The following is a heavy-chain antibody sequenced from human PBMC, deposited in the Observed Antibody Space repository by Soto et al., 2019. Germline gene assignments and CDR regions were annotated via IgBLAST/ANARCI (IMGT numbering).Heavy chain of an antibody. CDR2: IYYSGST. CDR3: AGAKTTVATIAESNFDY. Sequence: PSETLSLTCTVSGGSISSSSYYWGWIRQPPGKGLEWIGSIYYSGSTYYNPSLKSRVTISVDTSKNQFSLKLSSVTAADTAVYYCAGAKTTVATIAESNFDYWGQETLVTVSS. V-gene: IGHV4-39*01. CDR1: GGSISSSSYY. D-gene: IGHD4-17*01. J-gene: IGHJ4*02.